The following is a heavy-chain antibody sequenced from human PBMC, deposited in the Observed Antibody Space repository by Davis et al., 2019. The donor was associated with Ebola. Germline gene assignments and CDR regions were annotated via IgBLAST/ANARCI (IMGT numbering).Heavy chain of an antibody. Sequence: PGGSLRLSCAASGFTFSSYWMSWVRQAPGKGLEWVANIKQDGSEKYYVDSVKGRFTISRDNAKNSLYLQMNSLRAEDTAVYYCARDLAAAGTFYYYYYGMDVWGQGTTVTVSS. J-gene: IGHJ6*02. CDR3: ARDLAAAGTFYYYYYGMDV. CDR1: GFTFSSYW. V-gene: IGHV3-7*03. D-gene: IGHD6-13*01. CDR2: IKQDGSEK.